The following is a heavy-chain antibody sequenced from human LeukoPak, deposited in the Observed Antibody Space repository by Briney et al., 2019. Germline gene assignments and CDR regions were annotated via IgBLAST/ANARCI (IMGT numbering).Heavy chain of an antibody. CDR2: INPSGGST. V-gene: IGHV1-46*01. CDR3: ARDGLEYSSSWYELGY. J-gene: IGHJ4*02. CDR1: GYTFTGYY. D-gene: IGHD6-13*01. Sequence: ASVKVSCKASGYTFTGYYMHWVRQAPGQGLEWMGIINPSGGSTSYAQKFQGRVTMTRDTSTSTVYMELSSLRSEDTAVYYCARDGLEYSSSWYELGYWGQGTLVTVSS.